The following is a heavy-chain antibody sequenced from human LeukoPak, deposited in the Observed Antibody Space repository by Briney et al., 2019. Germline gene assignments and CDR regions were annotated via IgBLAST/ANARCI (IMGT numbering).Heavy chain of an antibody. CDR3: ARGAYDILTGVRVDY. CDR2: INPSGGST. D-gene: IGHD3-9*01. V-gene: IGHV1-46*03. Sequence: GASVKVSCKASGYTFTSYYMHWVRQAPGQGLEWMGIINPSGGSTSYAQKFQGRVTMTRDTSTSTVYMELSSLRSEDTAVYSCARGAYDILTGVRVDYWGQGTLVTVSS. CDR1: GYTFTSYY. J-gene: IGHJ4*02.